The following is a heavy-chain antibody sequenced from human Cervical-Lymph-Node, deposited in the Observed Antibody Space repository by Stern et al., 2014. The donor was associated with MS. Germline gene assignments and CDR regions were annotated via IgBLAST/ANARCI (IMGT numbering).Heavy chain of an antibody. CDR2: ISSSSSNI. Sequence: VQLVESGGGLVQPGGSLRLSCAASGFTFRSYGMNWVRQAPGKGLEWVSYISSSSSNIYDADSVKGRFTISRDNAKKSLFLQMNSLRAEDTAVYYCARDDVPMYGDNDAFDVWGQGTMVTVSS. CDR1: GFTFRSYG. D-gene: IGHD4-17*01. J-gene: IGHJ3*01. V-gene: IGHV3-48*01. CDR3: ARDDVPMYGDNDAFDV.